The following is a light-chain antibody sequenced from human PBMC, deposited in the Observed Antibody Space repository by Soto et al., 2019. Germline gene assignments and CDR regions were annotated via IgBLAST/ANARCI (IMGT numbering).Light chain of an antibody. CDR1: SSDVGGYNY. Sequence: QSALTQPASVSGSPGQSITISCTGTSSDVGGYNYVSWYQQHPGKAPKTMIYEVSNRPSGVSDRFFGSKSGSTASLTISGLQAEDEADYYCSSYTSSTTLVFGTGTKLTVL. V-gene: IGLV2-14*01. CDR3: SSYTSSTTLV. CDR2: EVS. J-gene: IGLJ1*01.